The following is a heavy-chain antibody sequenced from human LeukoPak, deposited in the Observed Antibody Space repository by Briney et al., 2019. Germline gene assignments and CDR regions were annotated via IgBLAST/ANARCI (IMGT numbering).Heavy chain of an antibody. CDR1: GVTLSDDA. Sequence: SLSCAASGVTLSDDAMHWGRQAPGKGLEWVSGISWNSGSIGSTASGKGRFTFSRDHAKTTLHLQLNSLRSEATAWYYFAKDMGYNGSCGYACDYGAR. V-gene: IGHV3-9*01. CDR2: ISWNSGSI. D-gene: IGHD3-22*01. J-gene: IGHJ4*02. CDR3: AKDMGYNGSCGYACDY.